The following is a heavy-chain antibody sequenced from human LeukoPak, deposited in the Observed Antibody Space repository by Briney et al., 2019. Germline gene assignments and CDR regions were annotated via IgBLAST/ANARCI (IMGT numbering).Heavy chain of an antibody. CDR3: ARQEQQLIYNWFDP. D-gene: IGHD6-13*01. CDR1: GGSISSYY. J-gene: IGHJ5*02. V-gene: IGHV4-59*01. Sequence: SETLSLTCTVSGGSISSYYWSWIRQPPGKGLEWIGYIYYSGSTNYNPSLKSRVTISVDTSKNQFSLKLSSVTAADMAVYYCARQEQQLIYNWFDPWGQGTLVTVSS. CDR2: IYYSGST.